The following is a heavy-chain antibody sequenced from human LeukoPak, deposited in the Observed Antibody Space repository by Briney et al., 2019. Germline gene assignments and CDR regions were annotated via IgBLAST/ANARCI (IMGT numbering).Heavy chain of an antibody. CDR3: ARAQTSNCFDP. J-gene: IGHJ5*02. CDR1: GGSISSGGYY. CDR2: IYYSGST. V-gene: IGHV4-31*03. Sequence: PSETLSLTCTVSGGSISSGGYYWSWIRQHPGKGLEWIGYIYYSGSTYYNPSLKSRVTISVDTSKNQFSLKLSSVTAADTALYYCARAQTSNCFDPWGQGTLVTVSS.